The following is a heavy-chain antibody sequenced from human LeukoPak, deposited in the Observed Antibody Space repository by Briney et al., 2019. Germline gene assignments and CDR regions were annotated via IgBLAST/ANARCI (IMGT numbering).Heavy chain of an antibody. Sequence: ASVKVSCKASGYTFTSYDINWVRQATGQGLEWMGWMNPNSGNTGYAQKFQGRVTMTRNTSISTAYMELSSLRSEDTAVYYCARVVGYRLGYCSSTSCRIDYWGQGTLVTASS. J-gene: IGHJ4*02. CDR2: MNPNSGNT. CDR1: GYTFTSYD. CDR3: ARVVGYRLGYCSSTSCRIDY. D-gene: IGHD2-2*01. V-gene: IGHV1-8*01.